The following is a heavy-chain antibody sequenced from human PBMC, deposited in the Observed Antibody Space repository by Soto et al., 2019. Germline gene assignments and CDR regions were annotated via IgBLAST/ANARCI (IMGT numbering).Heavy chain of an antibody. D-gene: IGHD3-3*01. Sequence: GGSLRLSCAASGFTFSSYGMHWVRQAPGKGLEWVAVISYDGSNKYYADSVKGRFTISRDNSKNTLYLQMNSLRAEDTAVYYCAMVVIISNTFDYWRQGTLVTVSS. CDR1: GFTFSSYG. V-gene: IGHV3-30*03. CDR3: AMVVIISNTFDY. CDR2: ISYDGSNK. J-gene: IGHJ4*02.